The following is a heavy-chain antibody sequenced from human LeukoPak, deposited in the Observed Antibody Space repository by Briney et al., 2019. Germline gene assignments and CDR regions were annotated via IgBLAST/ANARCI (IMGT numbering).Heavy chain of an antibody. CDR2: IYYSGST. J-gene: IGHJ6*02. CDR1: GGSISSGGYY. V-gene: IGHV4-31*03. CDR3: ARDSYGDYEADYYYYYGMDV. Sequence: SETLSLTCTVSGGSISSGGYYWSWIRQHPGKGLEWIGYIYYSGSTYYNPSLKSRVTISVDTSKNQFSLKLSPVTAADTAVYYCARDSYGDYEADYYYYYGMDVWGQGTTVTVSS. D-gene: IGHD4-17*01.